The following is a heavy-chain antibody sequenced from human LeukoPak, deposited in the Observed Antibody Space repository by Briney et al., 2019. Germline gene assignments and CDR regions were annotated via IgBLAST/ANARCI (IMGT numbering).Heavy chain of an antibody. J-gene: IGHJ6*03. D-gene: IGHD3-10*01. CDR2: IIPIFGTA. Sequence: ASVKVSCKASGGTFSSYAISWVRQAPGQGLEWMGGIIPIFGTANYAQKFQGRVTITADKSTSTAYMELSSLRSEDTAVYYCARGHYYGSGSSYYYYYMDVWGKGTTVTVSS. CDR1: GGTFSSYA. V-gene: IGHV1-69*06. CDR3: ARGHYYGSGSSYYYYYMDV.